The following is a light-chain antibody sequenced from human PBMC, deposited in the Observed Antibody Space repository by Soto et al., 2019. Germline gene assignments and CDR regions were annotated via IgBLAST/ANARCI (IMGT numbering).Light chain of an antibody. CDR2: DAS. Sequence: DIQMTQSPSTLSAFVGDRVTITCRASQSLSRWLAWFQQKPGKAPRLLIYDASNLESGVPSRFSGSGSGTEFTLTVSSLQPEDFATYYCLQDHDDSWTFGQGTKVDI. CDR1: QSLSRW. J-gene: IGKJ1*01. V-gene: IGKV1-5*01. CDR3: LQDHDDSWT.